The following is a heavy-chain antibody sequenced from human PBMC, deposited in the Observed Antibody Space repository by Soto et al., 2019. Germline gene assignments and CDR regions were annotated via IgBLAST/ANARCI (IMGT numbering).Heavy chain of an antibody. Sequence: GGSLRLSCAASGFTFSSYGMHWVRQAPGKGLEWVAVISYDGSNKYYADSVKGRFTISRDNSKNTLYLQMISLRAEDTAVYYCAKDRGSYPSLTIEYDFDYWGPGTLVTVSS. D-gene: IGHD3-10*01. CDR2: ISYDGSNK. V-gene: IGHV3-30*18. J-gene: IGHJ4*02. CDR1: GFTFSSYG. CDR3: AKDRGSYPSLTIEYDFDY.